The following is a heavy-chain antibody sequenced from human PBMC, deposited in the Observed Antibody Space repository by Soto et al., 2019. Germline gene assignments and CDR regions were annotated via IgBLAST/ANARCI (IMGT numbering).Heavy chain of an antibody. D-gene: IGHD3-3*01. Sequence: NPSETLSLTCTVSGGSISSGGYYWSWIRQHPGKGLEWIGYIYYSGSTYYNPSLKSRVTISVDTSKNQFSLKLSSVTAADTAVYYCAGARGLYAFWSVDLYYYYGMDVWGQGTTVTVSS. CDR3: AGARGLYAFWSVDLYYYYGMDV. CDR2: IYYSGST. CDR1: GGSISSGGYY. V-gene: IGHV4-31*03. J-gene: IGHJ6*02.